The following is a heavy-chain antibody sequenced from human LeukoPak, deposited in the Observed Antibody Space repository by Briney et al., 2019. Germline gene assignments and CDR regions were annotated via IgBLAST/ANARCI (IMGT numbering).Heavy chain of an antibody. D-gene: IGHD3-16*02. Sequence: GRSLRLSCAASGFSFDGYGMHWVRQAPGKGLEWVAVISYDGSNKYYADSVKGRFTISRDNSKNTLYLQMNSLRAEDTAVYYCARDYQYYFDYWGQGTLVTVSS. CDR1: GFSFDGYG. J-gene: IGHJ4*02. V-gene: IGHV3-30*03. CDR3: ARDYQYYFDY. CDR2: ISYDGSNK.